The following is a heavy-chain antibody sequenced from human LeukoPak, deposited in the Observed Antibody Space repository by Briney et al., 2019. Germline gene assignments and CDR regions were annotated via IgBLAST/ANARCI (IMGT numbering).Heavy chain of an antibody. Sequence: ASVKVSCKVSGYTLTELSMHWVRQAPGKGLEWMGGCDPEDGETIYAQKFQGRVTMTEDTSTDTAYMELSSLRSEDTAVYYCATGDDILTGYAFSCWGQGTLVTVSS. J-gene: IGHJ4*02. CDR1: GYTLTELS. CDR2: CDPEDGET. D-gene: IGHD3-9*01. V-gene: IGHV1-24*01. CDR3: ATGDDILTGYAFSC.